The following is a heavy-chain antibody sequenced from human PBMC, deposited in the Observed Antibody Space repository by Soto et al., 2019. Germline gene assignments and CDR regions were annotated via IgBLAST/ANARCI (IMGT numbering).Heavy chain of an antibody. CDR2: IRGKAYGGTT. Sequence: GGSLRLSCTASGFTFGGYAMSWFRQAPGKGLEWVGFIRGKAYGGTTEYAASVQGRFTISRDDSKSIAYLQMNSLKSEDTAVYYCSRGYGGYETSPHFSESWGQGT. CDR1: GFTFGGYA. J-gene: IGHJ5*02. CDR3: SRGYGGYETSPHFSES. V-gene: IGHV3-49*03. D-gene: IGHD5-12*01.